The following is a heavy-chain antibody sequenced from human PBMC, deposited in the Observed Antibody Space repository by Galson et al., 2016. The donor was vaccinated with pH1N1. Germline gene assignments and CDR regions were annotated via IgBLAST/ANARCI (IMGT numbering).Heavy chain of an antibody. CDR3: ARMSSGYNTIDS. CDR2: IIPIPGAP. V-gene: IGHV1-69*10. J-gene: IGHJ4*02. Sequence: SVKVSCKASRDTFINYAFSWVRQAPGKGLEWMGGIIPIPGAPNYAQNFQGRVTISTDKSTTTAYVELTGLTSGDTAIYYCARMSSGYNTIDSWGQGTLITVSS. CDR1: RDTFINYA. D-gene: IGHD6-25*01.